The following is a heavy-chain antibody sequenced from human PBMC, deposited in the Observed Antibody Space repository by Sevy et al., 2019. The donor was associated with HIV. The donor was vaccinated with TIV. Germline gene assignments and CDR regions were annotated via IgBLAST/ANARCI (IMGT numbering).Heavy chain of an antibody. Sequence: GGSLRLSCAASGFTFSSYGMHWVRQAPGKGLEWVAVISYDGSNKYYADSVKGRFTISRDNSKNTLYLQMNSLRAEDTAVYYCAKDHHTWGTTTVTTYYYYYGMDVWGQGTTVTVSS. D-gene: IGHD4-17*01. V-gene: IGHV3-30*18. CDR1: GFTFSSYG. J-gene: IGHJ6*02. CDR2: ISYDGSNK. CDR3: AKDHHTWGTTTVTTYYYYYGMDV.